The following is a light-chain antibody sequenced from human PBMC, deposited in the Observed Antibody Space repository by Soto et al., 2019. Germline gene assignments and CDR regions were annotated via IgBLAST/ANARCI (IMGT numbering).Light chain of an antibody. Sequence: DIQMTQSPSTLSASVGDRVTITCRASQSISSWLAWYQQKPGKAPKLLIYAASSLQSGVPSRFSGSGSGTGFTLTISSLQPEDFATYYCQQSYSTPPWTFGQGTKVDIK. CDR3: QQSYSTPPWT. V-gene: IGKV1-39*01. CDR2: AAS. J-gene: IGKJ1*01. CDR1: QSISSW.